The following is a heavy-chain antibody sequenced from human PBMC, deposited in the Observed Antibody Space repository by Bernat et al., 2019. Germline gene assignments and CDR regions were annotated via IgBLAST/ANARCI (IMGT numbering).Heavy chain of an antibody. J-gene: IGHJ6*03. Sequence: EVQLVESGGGLVQPGGSLRLSCAASGFTFSSYEMNWVRQAPGKGLEWVSYISSSGSTMYYADSVKGRFTISRDNAKNSLYLQMNSLRAEDTAVYYCARGRTIFGVVNYYYYYYMDVWGKGTTVTVSS. CDR2: ISSSGSTM. CDR1: GFTFSSYE. V-gene: IGHV3-48*03. CDR3: ARGRTIFGVVNYYYYYYMDV. D-gene: IGHD3-3*01.